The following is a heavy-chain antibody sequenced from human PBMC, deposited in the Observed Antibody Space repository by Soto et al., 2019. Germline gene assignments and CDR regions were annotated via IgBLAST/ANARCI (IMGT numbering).Heavy chain of an antibody. V-gene: IGHV3-73*01. CDR2: IRSKANSYAT. CDR1: GFTFSGSA. D-gene: IGHD5-18*01. CDR3: TSLESDTAMGEFYY. Sequence: GGSLRLSCAASGFTFSGSAMHWVRQASGKGLEWVGRIRSKANSYATAYAASVKGRFTISRDDSKNTAYLQINSLKTEDTAVYYCTSLESDTAMGEFYYWGQGTLVTVSS. J-gene: IGHJ4*02.